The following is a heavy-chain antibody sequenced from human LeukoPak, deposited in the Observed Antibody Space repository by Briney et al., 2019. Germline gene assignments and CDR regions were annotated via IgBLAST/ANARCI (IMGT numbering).Heavy chain of an antibody. CDR2: IHYSGSA. J-gene: IGHJ4*02. CDR1: GGSFSGYY. Sequence: PSETLSLTCAVYGGSFSGYYWTWIRQPPGKGLEWIGEIHYSGSATYNPSLKSRVTISVDTSKNQFSLKMNSVAAADTAVYYCARGQWFRAFWSRGTPVTVSS. D-gene: IGHD3-10*01. CDR3: ARGQWFRAF. V-gene: IGHV4-34*01.